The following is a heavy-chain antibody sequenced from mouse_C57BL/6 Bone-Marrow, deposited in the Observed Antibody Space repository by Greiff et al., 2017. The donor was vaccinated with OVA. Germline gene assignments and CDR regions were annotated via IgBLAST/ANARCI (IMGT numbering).Heavy chain of an antibody. J-gene: IGHJ1*03. Sequence: QVQLQQPGAELVKPGASVKLSCKASGYTFTSYWMHWVKQRPGQGLEWIGMIHPNSGSTNYNEKFKSKATLTVDKSSSTAYMQLSSQTSKDSSVYYCTRYYYGSSLHWYFDVWGTGTTVTVSS. D-gene: IGHD1-1*01. CDR2: IHPNSGST. CDR1: GYTFTSYW. V-gene: IGHV1-64*01. CDR3: TRYYYGSSLHWYFDV.